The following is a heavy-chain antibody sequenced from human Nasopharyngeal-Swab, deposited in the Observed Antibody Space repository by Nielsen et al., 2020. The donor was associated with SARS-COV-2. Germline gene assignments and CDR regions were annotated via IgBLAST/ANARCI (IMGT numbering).Heavy chain of an antibody. Sequence: SETLSLTCAVYGGSFSGYYWSWIRQPPGKGLEWIGEINHSGGTNYNPSLKSRVTISVDTSKNQFSLKLSSVTAADTAVYYCARGLSIAVGYYYYYGMDVWGQGTTVTVSS. D-gene: IGHD6-19*01. CDR2: INHSGGT. CDR1: GGSFSGYY. V-gene: IGHV4-34*01. J-gene: IGHJ6*02. CDR3: ARGLSIAVGYYYYYGMDV.